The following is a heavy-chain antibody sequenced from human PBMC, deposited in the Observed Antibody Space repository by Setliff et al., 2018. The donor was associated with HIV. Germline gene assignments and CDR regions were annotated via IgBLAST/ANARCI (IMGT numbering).Heavy chain of an antibody. D-gene: IGHD3-22*01. CDR1: GYNFTNYA. J-gene: IGHJ5*02. CDR3: GRDRTPYYYDSSGFNWFDP. CDR2: IIPIFGTA. V-gene: IGHV1-69*13. Sequence: SVKVSCKASGYNFTNYAISWVRQAPGQGLEWMGGIIPIFGTANYAQKFQGRVTITADESTSTAYMELSSLRFEDTAVYYCGRDRTPYYYDSSGFNWFDPWGQGTLVTVSS.